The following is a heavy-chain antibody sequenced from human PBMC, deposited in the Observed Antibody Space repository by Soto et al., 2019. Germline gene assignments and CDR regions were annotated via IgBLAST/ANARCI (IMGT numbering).Heavy chain of an antibody. CDR1: GCTFSDHY. V-gene: IGHV3-72*01. CDR2: IRNKANSYTT. D-gene: IGHD4-4*01. Sequence: PGGSWRLSCAAFGCTFSDHYMDWVRQAPGKGLEWVGRIRNKANSYTTEYAASVKGRFTISRDDSKNSLFLQMNSLKTEDTAVYYCSRAGILTTPYYFDYWGQGTLVTVSS. J-gene: IGHJ4*01. CDR3: SRAGILTTPYYFDY.